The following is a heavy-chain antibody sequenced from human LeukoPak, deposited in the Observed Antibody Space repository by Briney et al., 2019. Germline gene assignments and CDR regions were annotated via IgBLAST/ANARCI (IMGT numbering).Heavy chain of an antibody. CDR1: GYTFTSYG. D-gene: IGHD3-16*02. Sequence: GASVKVSCKASGYTFTSYGISWVRQAPGQGLEWMGWIIAYNGNTNYAQKLQGRVTMTKDTSTSTAYMELSRRISDDTAVYYCERWGQYYDYVWGSYRTIDCWGQGTLVTVSS. CDR3: ERWGQYYDYVWGSYRTIDC. J-gene: IGHJ4*02. V-gene: IGHV1-18*01. CDR2: IIAYNGNT.